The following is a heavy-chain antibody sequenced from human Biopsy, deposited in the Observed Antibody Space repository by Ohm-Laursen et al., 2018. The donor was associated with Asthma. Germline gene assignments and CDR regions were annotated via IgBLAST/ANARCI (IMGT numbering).Heavy chain of an antibody. V-gene: IGHV4-30-4*01. Sequence: SQTLSLTCTVSGGSISSDDYYWSWIRQAPGKGLEWIAYIYSSADTYYSPSLKSRVSISLDTSKNQFSLRLTSVTAADTAVYYCARDRAMISETWGQGTLVTVSS. CDR1: GGSISSDDYY. D-gene: IGHD3-22*01. CDR3: ARDRAMISET. CDR2: IYSSADT. J-gene: IGHJ5*02.